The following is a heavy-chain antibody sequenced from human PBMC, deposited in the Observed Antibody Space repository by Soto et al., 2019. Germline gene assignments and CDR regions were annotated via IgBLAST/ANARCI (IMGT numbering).Heavy chain of an antibody. CDR2: IKPDGSDK. CDR3: TGGGR. V-gene: IGHV3-7*04. CDR1: GSTFSGYW. J-gene: IGHJ4*02. Sequence: EVQLVESGGGLVQPGGSLRLSCAASGSTFSGYWINWIRQAPGKGLEWVANIKPDGSDKYYVDSVKGRFAISRDNAKNSVYLQMNSVRAEDTAVYYCTGGGRWGQGTLVTVSS.